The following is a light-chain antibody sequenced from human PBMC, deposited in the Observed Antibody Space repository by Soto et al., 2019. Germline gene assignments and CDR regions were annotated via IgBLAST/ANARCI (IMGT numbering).Light chain of an antibody. CDR3: AAWDDSLSARVV. J-gene: IGLJ2*01. V-gene: IGLV1-47*01. CDR2: RNN. CDR1: SSNIGSSY. Sequence: QSVLTQPPSASGTPGQRVTISCSGSSSNIGSSYVYWYQQLPGTAPKLLIYRNNQRPSGVPDRFSGSKSGTSASLAISGLRSEDEADYYCAAWDDSLSARVVFGGGTQLTVL.